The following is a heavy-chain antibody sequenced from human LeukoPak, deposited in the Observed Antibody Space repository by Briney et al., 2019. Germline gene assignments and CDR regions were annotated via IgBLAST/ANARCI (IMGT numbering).Heavy chain of an antibody. CDR3: ARHSYYDSSGYRFDY. V-gene: IGHV4-59*08. CDR2: IYYSGST. Sequence: SETLSLTFTVSGRSISSYYSSWIRHPPGKRRECIGYIYYSGSTNYNPSLKSRVTISVDTSKNQFSLKLSCVTAADTAVYYCARHSYYDSSGYRFDYWGQGTLATVSS. J-gene: IGHJ4*02. D-gene: IGHD3-22*01. CDR1: GRSISSYY.